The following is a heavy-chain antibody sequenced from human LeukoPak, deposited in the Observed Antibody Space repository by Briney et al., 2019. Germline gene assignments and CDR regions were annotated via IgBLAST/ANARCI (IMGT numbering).Heavy chain of an antibody. Sequence: GGSLRLSCAASGFTFSIYTMNWVRQAPGKGLEWVSSISTSSSYIYYADSVKGRFTISRDNAKNSLYLQMNSLRVEDTAVYYCARGVSEYSSGWREKFDYWGQGTLVTVSS. D-gene: IGHD6-19*01. V-gene: IGHV3-21*01. J-gene: IGHJ4*02. CDR3: ARGVSEYSSGWREKFDY. CDR1: GFTFSIYT. CDR2: ISTSSSYI.